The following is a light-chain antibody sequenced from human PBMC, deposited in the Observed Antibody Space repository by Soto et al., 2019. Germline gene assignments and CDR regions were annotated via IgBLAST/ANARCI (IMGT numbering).Light chain of an antibody. V-gene: IGLV7-46*01. Sequence: QAVVTQEPSLTVSPGGTVTLTCGSTTGPVTSGHYPFWFQQKPGQAPRTLIYDANNKYSWTPARFSGSLLGDKAALTLSGAQPEDEAEYYCLLSYSGARPVVFGGGTKLTVL. CDR2: DAN. J-gene: IGLJ2*01. CDR3: LLSYSGARPVV. CDR1: TGPVTSGHY.